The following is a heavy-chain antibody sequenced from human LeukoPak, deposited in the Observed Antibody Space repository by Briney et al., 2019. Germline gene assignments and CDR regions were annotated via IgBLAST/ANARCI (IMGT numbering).Heavy chain of an antibody. Sequence: SETLSLTCAVYGGSFSGYYWSWIRQPPGKGLEWIGYIYYSGSTNYNPSLKSRVTISVDTSKNQFSLKLSSVTAADTAVYYCARSLRVVAAGFDYWGQGTLVTVSS. CDR3: ARSLRVVAAGFDY. J-gene: IGHJ4*02. CDR1: GGSFSGYY. D-gene: IGHD2-15*01. CDR2: IYYSGST. V-gene: IGHV4-59*01.